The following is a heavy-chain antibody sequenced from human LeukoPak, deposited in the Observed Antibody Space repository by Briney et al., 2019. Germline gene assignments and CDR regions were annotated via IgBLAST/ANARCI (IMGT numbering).Heavy chain of an antibody. CDR1: GGSLSGSS. CDR2: ISHTGST. V-gene: IGHV4-34*01. Sequence: SETLSLTCAVDGGSLSGSSWNGFGQPLVKGLRWIGDISHTGSTMYNPSLRSRVTISVDTSKNQFSLKLSSVTAADTAVYYCARGVRYNRYSFDYWGQGTVVTVSS. J-gene: IGHJ4*02. D-gene: IGHD1-14*01. CDR3: ARGVRYNRYSFDY.